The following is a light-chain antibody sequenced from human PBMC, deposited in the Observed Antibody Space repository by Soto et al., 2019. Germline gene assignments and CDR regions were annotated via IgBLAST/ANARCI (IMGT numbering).Light chain of an antibody. CDR1: SSNIGSNT. CDR2: SNN. CDR3: AGWDVSLNGVV. J-gene: IGLJ2*01. V-gene: IGLV1-44*01. Sequence: QSVLTQPPSASGTPGQRVTISCSGSSSNIGSNTVNWYQQLPGTAPKLLIYSNNQRPSGVLDRFSGSKSGTSASLAISGLQSEDEAGYYCAGWDVSLNGVVFGGGTKLTVL.